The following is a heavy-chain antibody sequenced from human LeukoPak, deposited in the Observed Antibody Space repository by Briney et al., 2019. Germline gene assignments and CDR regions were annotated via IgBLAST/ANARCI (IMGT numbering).Heavy chain of an antibody. CDR2: ISSSGSTI. J-gene: IGHJ6*02. CDR1: GFTFSSYE. Sequence: GGSLRLSCAASGFTFSSYEMNWVRQAPGKGLEWVSYISSSGSTIYYADSVKGRFTISRDNAKSSPYLQLNSLRAEDTAVYYCARVSIAVAGLYYYYGMDVWGQGTTVTVS. CDR3: ARVSIAVAGLYYYYGMDV. D-gene: IGHD6-19*01. V-gene: IGHV3-48*03.